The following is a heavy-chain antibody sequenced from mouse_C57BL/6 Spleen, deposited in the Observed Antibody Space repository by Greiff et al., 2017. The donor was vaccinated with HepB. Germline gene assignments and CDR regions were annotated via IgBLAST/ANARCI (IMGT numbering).Heavy chain of an antibody. CDR3: AKIWDY. J-gene: IGHJ4*01. CDR1: GYAFTNYL. CDR2: INPGSGGT. Sequence: VQLQQSGAELVRPGTSVKVSCKASGYAFTNYLIEWVKQRPGQGLEWIGVINPGSGGTNYNEKFKGKATLTADKSSSTAYMQLSSLTSEDSAVYFWAKIWDYWGQGTSVTVSS. V-gene: IGHV1-54*01.